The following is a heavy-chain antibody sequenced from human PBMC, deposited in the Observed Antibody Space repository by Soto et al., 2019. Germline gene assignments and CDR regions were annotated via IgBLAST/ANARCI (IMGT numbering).Heavy chain of an antibody. V-gene: IGHV4-4*02. CDR2: VSHSGSP. CDR1: GGSISSSNW. CDR3: ARLEGLATISYCFDC. J-gene: IGHJ4*02. D-gene: IGHD5-12*01. Sequence: PSETLSLTCAVSGGSISSSNWWSWVRQPPGKGLEWIGEVSHSGSPNYNSSLRSRVTISVDKSKNQFSLKLNSVTAADTAVYFCARLEGLATISYCFDCWGPGALVTVSS.